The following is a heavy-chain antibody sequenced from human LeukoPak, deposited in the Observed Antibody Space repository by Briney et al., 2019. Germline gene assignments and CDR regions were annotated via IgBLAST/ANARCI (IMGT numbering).Heavy chain of an antibody. CDR3: ARAARYFDWLLYEDY. Sequence: SVKVSCKASGGTFSSYAISWVRQAPGQGLEWMGGIIPIFGTANYAQKFQGRVTITADKSTSTAYMELSSLRSEDTAVYYCARAARYFDWLLYEDYWGQEPWSPSPQ. CDR2: IIPIFGTA. J-gene: IGHJ4*01. V-gene: IGHV1-69*06. CDR1: GGTFSSYA. D-gene: IGHD3-9*01.